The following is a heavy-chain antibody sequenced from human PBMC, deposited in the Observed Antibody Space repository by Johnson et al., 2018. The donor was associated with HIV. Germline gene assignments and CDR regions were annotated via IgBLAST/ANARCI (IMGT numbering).Heavy chain of an antibody. CDR3: AKHLSTLVDAVDI. CDR2: LTPSGGGT. V-gene: IGHV3-23*04. Sequence: VQLVESGGGLVQPGGSLRLSCAASGFIVSTNYMSWVRQAPGKGLEWVSALTPSGGGTYYADSVKGRFTISRDNSKNTLYLQLNSRRAEDTAVFYCAKHLSTLVDAVDIWGQGTMVTVSS. D-gene: IGHD3-16*01. J-gene: IGHJ3*02. CDR1: GFIVSTNY.